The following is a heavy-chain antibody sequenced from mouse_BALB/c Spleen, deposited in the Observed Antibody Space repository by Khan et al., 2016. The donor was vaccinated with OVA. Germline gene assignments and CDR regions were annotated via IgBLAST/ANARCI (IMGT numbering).Heavy chain of an antibody. D-gene: IGHD3-3*01. CDR1: GYTFPEYT. Sequence: VQLQQSGPELVKPGASVKISCKTSGYTFPEYTVHWVKQSLGKSLDWIGVINPKNGDTAYNQKFKGKATLTVDKSSSTASMEFRSLTSEDSAVXYCARDAGRYWGQGTAVTVAS. CDR3: ARDAGRY. J-gene: IGHJ4*01. V-gene: IGHV1-18*01. CDR2: INPKNGDT.